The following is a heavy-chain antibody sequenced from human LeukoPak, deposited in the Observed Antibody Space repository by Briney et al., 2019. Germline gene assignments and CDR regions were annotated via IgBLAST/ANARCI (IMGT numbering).Heavy chain of an antibody. J-gene: IGHJ6*02. CDR1: GFTFSSYW. CDR2: IKQDGSEK. CDR3: AKALPYSGSYYVPYYYYGMDV. Sequence: GGSLRLSCAASGFTFSSYWMSWVRQAPGKGLEWVANIKQDGSEKYYVDSVKGRFTISRDNAKNSLYLQMNSRRAEDTAVDYCAKALPYSGSYYVPYYYYGMDVWGQGTTVTVSS. D-gene: IGHD1-26*01. V-gene: IGHV3-7*01.